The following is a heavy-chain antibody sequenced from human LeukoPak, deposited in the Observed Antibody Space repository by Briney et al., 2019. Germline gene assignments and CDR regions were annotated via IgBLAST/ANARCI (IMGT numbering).Heavy chain of an antibody. CDR2: LYRGGNT. D-gene: IGHD3-16*01. Sequence: PGGSLRLSCAGSGFTVRCNYMNWVRQGPGKGLEWGAVLYRGGNTFYADAVKGRLTISRDNSKNTLYLQMNSLRAEDTALYYCARLIQPQGAFDIWGQGTMVTVSS. V-gene: IGHV3-53*01. CDR1: GFTVRCNY. CDR3: ARLIQPQGAFDI. J-gene: IGHJ3*02.